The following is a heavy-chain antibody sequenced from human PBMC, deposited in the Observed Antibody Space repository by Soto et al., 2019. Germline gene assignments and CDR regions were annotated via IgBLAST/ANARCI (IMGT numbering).Heavy chain of an antibody. J-gene: IGHJ6*03. CDR2: ISSSSSYI. D-gene: IGHD3-10*01. CDR1: GFTFSSYS. CDR3: ARGLIQGSGSYNYYMDV. V-gene: IGHV3-21*01. Sequence: GGSLRLSCAASGFTFSSYSMNWVRQAPGKGLEWVSSISSSSSYIYYADSVKGRFTISRDNAKNSLYLQMNSLRAEDTAVYYCARGLIQGSGSYNYYMDVWGKGTTVTVSS.